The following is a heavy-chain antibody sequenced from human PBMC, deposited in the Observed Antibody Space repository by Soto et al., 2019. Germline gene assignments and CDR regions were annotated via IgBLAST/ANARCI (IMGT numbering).Heavy chain of an antibody. CDR2: IKHSGST. Sequence: PSETLSLTCAVYGGSFSGYYWSWIRQPPGKGLEWIGEIKHSGSTNYNPSLKSRVTISVDTSKNQFSLKLSSVTAADTAVYYCARGRFYYDFWSGYHPLLDYWGQGTLVTVSS. CDR3: ARGRFYYDFWSGYHPLLDY. V-gene: IGHV4-34*01. D-gene: IGHD3-3*01. CDR1: GGSFSGYY. J-gene: IGHJ4*02.